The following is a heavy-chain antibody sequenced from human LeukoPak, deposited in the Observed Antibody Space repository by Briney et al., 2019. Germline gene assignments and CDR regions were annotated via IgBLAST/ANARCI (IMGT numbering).Heavy chain of an antibody. J-gene: IGHJ4*02. D-gene: IGHD2-15*01. V-gene: IGHV3-30*18. CDR3: AKDALVSATRLDN. CDR1: GFTFDIYG. Sequence: GGSLRLSCAASGFTFDIYGMHWVRQAPGKGLEWVAILSYDGNNEFYADSVKGRFTISRDNSKDMLYLLMNSLRPEDTAVYYCAKDALVSATRLDNWGQGTLVTVSS. CDR2: LSYDGNNE.